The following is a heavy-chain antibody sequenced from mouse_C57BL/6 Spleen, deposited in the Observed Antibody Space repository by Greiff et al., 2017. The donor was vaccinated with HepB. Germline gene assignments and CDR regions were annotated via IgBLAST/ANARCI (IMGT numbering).Heavy chain of an antibody. V-gene: IGHV1-82*01. Sequence: VQLQQSGPELVKPGASVKISCKAAGYAFSSSWMNWVKQRPGKGLEWIGRIYPGDGDTNYNGKFKGKATLTADKSSSTADMQLSSLTSEDSAVYFCARGYYGSSPDFDYWGQGTTLTVSS. J-gene: IGHJ2*01. CDR2: IYPGDGDT. D-gene: IGHD1-1*01. CDR1: GYAFSSSW. CDR3: ARGYYGSSPDFDY.